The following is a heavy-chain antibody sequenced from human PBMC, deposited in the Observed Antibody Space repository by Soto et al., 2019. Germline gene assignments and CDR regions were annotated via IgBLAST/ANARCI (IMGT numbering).Heavy chain of an antibody. D-gene: IGHD6-13*01. Sequence: SETLSLTCIVSGGSVSSSSYYWGWIRQPPGKGLEWIGSIYYSGSTNYNPSLKSRVTISVDTSKNQFSLKLSSVTAADTAVYYCARDPRSSSWYWDYWGQGTLVTVSS. CDR3: ARDPRSSSWYWDY. V-gene: IGHV4-39*07. CDR1: GGSVSSSSYY. CDR2: IYYSGST. J-gene: IGHJ4*02.